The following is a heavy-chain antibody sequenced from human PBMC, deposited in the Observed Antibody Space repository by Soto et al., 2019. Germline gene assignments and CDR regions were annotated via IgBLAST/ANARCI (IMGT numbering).Heavy chain of an antibody. V-gene: IGHV3-49*03. J-gene: IGHJ5*02. CDR1: GFTFGDYA. CDR3: TSSKPEYYDILTGYSSWFDP. Sequence: GGSLRLSCTASGFTFGDYAMSWFRQAPGKGLEWVGFIRSKAYGGTTEYAASVKGRFTISRDDSKSIAYLQMNSLKTEDTAVYYCTSSKPEYYDILTGYSSWFDPWGQGTLVTVSS. CDR2: IRSKAYGGTT. D-gene: IGHD3-9*01.